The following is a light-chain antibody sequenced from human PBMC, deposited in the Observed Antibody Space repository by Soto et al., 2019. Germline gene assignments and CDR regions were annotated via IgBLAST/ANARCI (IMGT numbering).Light chain of an antibody. CDR3: QQTYNPPRT. V-gene: IGKV1-39*01. CDR1: ETIASY. J-gene: IGKJ1*01. CDR2: AAS. Sequence: DIQMTQSPSSLSASVGDRVTITCRTSETIASYVNWYQQRPGKAPKLLIYAASTLQSGVPSRFGGSRSGTDFTLTITSLQPEDFATYFCQQTYNPPRTFGQGTRL.